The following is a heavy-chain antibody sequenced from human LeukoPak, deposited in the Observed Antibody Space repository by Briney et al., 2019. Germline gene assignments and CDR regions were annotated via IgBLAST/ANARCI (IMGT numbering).Heavy chain of an antibody. CDR1: GFTFSSYW. V-gene: IGHV3-7*03. J-gene: IGHJ4*02. CDR2: INQDGTEK. Sequence: GGSLRLSCAASGFTFSSYWMSWVRQAPGEGLEWVAKINQDGTEKAYVDSVRGRFTISRDNAKNSLFLQMSSLRAEDTAVYYCARGPLIAAAGTWWGQGTLATVSS. D-gene: IGHD6-13*01. CDR3: ARGPLIAAAGTW.